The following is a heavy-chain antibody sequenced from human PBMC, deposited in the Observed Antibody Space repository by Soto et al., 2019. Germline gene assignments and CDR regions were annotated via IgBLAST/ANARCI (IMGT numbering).Heavy chain of an antibody. V-gene: IGHV3-30*18. CDR3: AKSIVGAIRSGMDV. CDR1: GFTFSSYG. J-gene: IGHJ6*02. CDR2: ISYDGSNK. D-gene: IGHD1-26*01. Sequence: QVQLVESGGGVVQPGRSLRLSCAASGFTFSSYGMHWVRKSPGKGLEWVAVISYDGSNKYYADSVKGRFTISRDHSKNTLYLHMNRLRAEDTAVYYCAKSIVGAIRSGMDVWGQGTTVTVSS.